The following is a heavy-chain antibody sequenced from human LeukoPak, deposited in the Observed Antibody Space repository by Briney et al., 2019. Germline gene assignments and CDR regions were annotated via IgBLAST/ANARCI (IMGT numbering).Heavy chain of an antibody. V-gene: IGHV4-4*07. J-gene: IGHJ4*02. CDR3: ARGTRYCTNGVCYHPPFDY. CDR2: IYTSGST. D-gene: IGHD2-8*01. Sequence: PSETLSLTCTVSGGSISSYYWSWIPQPAGKGLEWIGRIYTSGSTNYNPSLKSRVTMSVDTSKNQFSLKLSFVTAADTAVYYCARGTRYCTNGVCYHPPFDYWGQGTLVTVSA. CDR1: GGSISSYY.